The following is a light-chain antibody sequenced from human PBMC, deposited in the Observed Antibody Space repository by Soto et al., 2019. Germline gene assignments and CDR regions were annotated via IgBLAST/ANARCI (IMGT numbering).Light chain of an antibody. CDR2: DVS. CDR3: SSSISSSTFVV. J-gene: IGLJ2*01. V-gene: IGLV2-8*01. Sequence: QSALTQPPSASGSPGQSVTISCTGTSSDVGAYHYVSWYQQHPGKAPKLMIYDVSKRPSGVPDRFSGSKSGNSASLTVSGLQTEDEADYYCSSSISSSTFVVFGGGTKVTVL. CDR1: SSDVGAYHY.